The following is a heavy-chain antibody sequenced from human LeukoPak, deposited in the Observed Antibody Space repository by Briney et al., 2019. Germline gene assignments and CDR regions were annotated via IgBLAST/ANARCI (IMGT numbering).Heavy chain of an antibody. CDR3: ARLTRLSTSPDRYYLDY. V-gene: IGHV4-4*09. CDR1: GDSISSYY. CDR2: IYTSGGT. Sequence: SETPSLTCTVSGDSISSYYWNWIRQPPGKGLEWIGYIYTSGGTNYIPSLKGRVTISIDTSKNQFSLKLSSVTAADSAVYYCARLTRLSTSPDRYYLDYWGQGTLVTVSS. D-gene: IGHD6-6*01. J-gene: IGHJ4*02.